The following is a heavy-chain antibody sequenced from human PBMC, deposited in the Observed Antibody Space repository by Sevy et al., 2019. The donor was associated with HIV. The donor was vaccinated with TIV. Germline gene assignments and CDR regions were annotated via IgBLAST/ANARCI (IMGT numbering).Heavy chain of an antibody. V-gene: IGHV3-7*04. CDR2: IKQDESEK. CDR1: GFSFSNYW. CDR3: ARGNSGSFDY. J-gene: IGHJ4*02. Sequence: GESLKISCAASGFSFSNYWMHWVRQAPGKGLEWVANIKQDESEKYYVASVKGRFTISRDKAKNSLYLQMNSLRPEDTAVYYCARGNSGSFDYWGQGTLVTVSS. D-gene: IGHD3-22*01.